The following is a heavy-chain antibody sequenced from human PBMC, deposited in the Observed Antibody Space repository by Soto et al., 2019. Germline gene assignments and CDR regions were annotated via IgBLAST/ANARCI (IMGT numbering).Heavy chain of an antibody. CDR1: GFTFSSYG. J-gene: IGHJ4*02. CDR2: ISYDGSNK. CDR3: AKDRGKWELLRHFDY. Sequence: PGGSLRLSCAASGFTFSSYGMHWVRQAPGKGLEWVAVISYDGSNKYYADSVKGRFTISRDNSKNTLHLQMNSLRAEDTAVYYCAKDRGKWELLRHFDYWGQGTLVTVSS. D-gene: IGHD1-26*01. V-gene: IGHV3-30*18.